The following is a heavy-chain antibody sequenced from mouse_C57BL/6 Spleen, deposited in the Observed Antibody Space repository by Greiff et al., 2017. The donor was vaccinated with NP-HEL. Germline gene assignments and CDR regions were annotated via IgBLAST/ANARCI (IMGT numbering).Heavy chain of an antibody. J-gene: IGHJ3*01. V-gene: IGHV1-66*01. CDR3: ARPDYYGSSSGLFAY. CDR2: IYPGSGNT. CDR1: GYSFTSYY. D-gene: IGHD1-1*01. Sequence: VQLQQSGPELVKPGASVKISCKASGYSFTSYYIHWVKQRPGQGLEWIGWIYPGSGNTTYNEKFKGKATLTADTSSSTAYMQLSSLTSEDSAVYYCARPDYYGSSSGLFAYWGQGTLVTVSA.